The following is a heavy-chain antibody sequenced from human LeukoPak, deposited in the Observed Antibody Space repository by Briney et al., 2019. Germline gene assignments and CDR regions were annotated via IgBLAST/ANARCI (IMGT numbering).Heavy chain of an antibody. CDR1: GGSISSGDYY. CDR2: IYYSGST. CDR3: ARQGVGATDRGYAFDI. V-gene: IGHV4-61*08. J-gene: IGHJ3*02. D-gene: IGHD1-26*01. Sequence: PSETLSLTCTVSGGSISSGDYYWSWIRQPPGKGLEWIGYIYYSGSTNYNPSLKSRVTISVDTSKNQFSLKLSSVTAADTAVYYCARQGVGATDRGYAFDIWGQGTMVTVSS.